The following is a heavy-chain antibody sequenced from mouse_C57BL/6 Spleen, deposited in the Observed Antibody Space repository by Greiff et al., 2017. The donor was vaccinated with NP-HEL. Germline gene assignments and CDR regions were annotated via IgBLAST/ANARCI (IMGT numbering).Heavy chain of an antibody. J-gene: IGHJ4*01. CDR3: ARHSSGSYYAMDY. CDR1: GYTFTSYW. CDR2: IYPSDSDT. V-gene: IGHV1-61*01. D-gene: IGHD3-2*02. Sequence: QVQLQQPGTELVKPGASVKLSCKASGYTFTSYWMHWVKQRPGQGLEWIGNIYPSDSDTHYNQKFKDKATLTVDKSSSTAYMQLSSLTSEDSAVYYCARHSSGSYYAMDYWGQGTSVTVSS.